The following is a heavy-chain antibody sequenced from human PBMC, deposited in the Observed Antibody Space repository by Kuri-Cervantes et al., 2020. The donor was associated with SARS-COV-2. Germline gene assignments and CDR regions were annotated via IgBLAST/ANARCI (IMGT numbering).Heavy chain of an antibody. Sequence: GESLKISCAASGFTFSSYSMHWVRQAPGKGLEYVSAISGDGVSTYYANSVRGRFTISRDNSKNTLYLQMGSLRTEDMAVYYCAKDREGWLTLSGYYFDYWGQGILVTVSS. CDR2: ISGDGVST. CDR3: AKDREGWLTLSGYYFDY. V-gene: IGHV3-64*01. CDR1: GFTFSSYS. J-gene: IGHJ4*02. D-gene: IGHD3-22*01.